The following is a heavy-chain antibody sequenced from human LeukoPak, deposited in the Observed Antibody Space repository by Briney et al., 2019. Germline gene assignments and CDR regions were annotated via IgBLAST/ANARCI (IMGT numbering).Heavy chain of an antibody. J-gene: IGHJ5*02. V-gene: IGHV4-59*01. D-gene: IGHD2-2*01. Sequence: PSETLSLTCTVSGGSISSYYWSWIRQPPGKGLEWIGYIYYSGSTNYNPSLKSRVTISVDTSKNQFSLKLSSVTDADTAVYYCARPLGYCSSTSCHGFWFDPWGQGTLVTVSS. CDR3: ARPLGYCSSTSCHGFWFDP. CDR1: GGSISSYY. CDR2: IYYSGST.